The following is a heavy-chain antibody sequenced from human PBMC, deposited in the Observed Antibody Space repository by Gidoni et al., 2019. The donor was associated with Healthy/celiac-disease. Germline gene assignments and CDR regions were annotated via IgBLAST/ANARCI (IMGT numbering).Heavy chain of an antibody. Sequence: HVQLVQSGAEVKQPGASVQVSCKASGSPFPTYAMHWVRQAPGQRLAWRGWLNAGNGNTKDSQKFQGRVTSTRDTSESTAYMELSSLRSEDTGGYYCARDGEAVVSKYWFDPWGQGTLGTVSS. V-gene: IGHV1-3*01. CDR1: GSPFPTYA. D-gene: IGHD3-10*01. J-gene: IGHJ5*02. CDR3: ARDGEAVVSKYWFDP. CDR2: LNAGNGNT.